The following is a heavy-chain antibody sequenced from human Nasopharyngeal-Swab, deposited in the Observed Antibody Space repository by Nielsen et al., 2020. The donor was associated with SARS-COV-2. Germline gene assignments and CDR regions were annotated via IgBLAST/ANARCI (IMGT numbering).Heavy chain of an antibody. Sequence: GESLKISCAASGFTFSSYGMHWVRQAPGKGLEWVAVISYDGSNKYYADSVKGRFTISRDNSKNTLYLQMNSLRAEDTAVYYCAKAHGGGFYYYYMYVWGKGTTVTVSS. CDR1: GFTFSSYG. CDR3: AKAHGGGFYYYYMYV. CDR2: ISYDGSNK. J-gene: IGHJ6*03. V-gene: IGHV3-30*18. D-gene: IGHD2-15*01.